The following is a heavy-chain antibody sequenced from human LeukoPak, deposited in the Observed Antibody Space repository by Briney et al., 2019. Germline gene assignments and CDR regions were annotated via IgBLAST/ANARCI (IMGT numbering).Heavy chain of an antibody. Sequence: GGSLRLSCAASGFTFSSYSMNWVRQAPGKGLEWVSSTSSSSSYIYYADSVKGRFTISRDNAKNSLYLQMNSLRAEDTAVYYCATYSSLNRREFQYWGQGTLLTVSS. V-gene: IGHV3-21*01. D-gene: IGHD3-22*01. J-gene: IGHJ1*01. CDR1: GFTFSSYS. CDR3: ATYSSLNRREFQY. CDR2: TSSSSSYI.